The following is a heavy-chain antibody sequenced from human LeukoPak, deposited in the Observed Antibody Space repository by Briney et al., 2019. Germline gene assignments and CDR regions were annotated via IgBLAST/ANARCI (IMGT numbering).Heavy chain of an antibody. CDR3: AKGSSAWYGACVDY. Sequence: GGSLRLSCAASEFTFSSYGMHWVRQAPGKGLEWAAFIRYDGSNKYYADSVKGRFTISRDNSKNTLYLQMNSLRAEDTAVYYRAKGSSAWYGACVDYWGQGTLVTVSS. CDR1: EFTFSSYG. CDR2: IRYDGSNK. J-gene: IGHJ4*02. V-gene: IGHV3-30*02. D-gene: IGHD6-19*01.